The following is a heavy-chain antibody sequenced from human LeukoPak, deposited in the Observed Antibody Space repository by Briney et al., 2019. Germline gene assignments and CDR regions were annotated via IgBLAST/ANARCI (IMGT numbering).Heavy chain of an antibody. CDR1: GCSISRGGYY. J-gene: IGHJ4*02. CDR3: AREQRYSGYRY. D-gene: IGHD5-12*01. CDR2: IYYSGST. Sequence: PSETLSLTCTVSGCSISRGGYYWSWIRQHPGKGLEWIGYIYYSGSTYYNPSLKSRVTISVDTSKNQFSLKLSSVTAADTDVYYCAREQRYSGYRYWGQGTLVTVSS. V-gene: IGHV4-31*03.